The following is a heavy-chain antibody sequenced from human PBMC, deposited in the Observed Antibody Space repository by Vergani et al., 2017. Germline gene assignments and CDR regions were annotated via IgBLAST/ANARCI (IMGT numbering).Heavy chain of an antibody. CDR2: IYSSGST. V-gene: IGHV4-59*02. CDR3: ARFPHDY. CDR1: SGSVSNYY. J-gene: IGHJ4*02. Sequence: VQLKESGPGLVKPSETLSLTCTVSSGSVSNYYWSWIRQPPGKGLGWIGYIYSSGSTKYNPSVKSRVTMSVDTSRNRFSLELTSVTAADTAVYYCARFPHDYWGQGTLVTVSS.